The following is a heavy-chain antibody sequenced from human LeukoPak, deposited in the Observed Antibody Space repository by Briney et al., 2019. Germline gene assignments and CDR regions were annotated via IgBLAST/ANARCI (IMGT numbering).Heavy chain of an antibody. CDR1: GGSISSYY. CDR2: IYISGSGST. J-gene: IGHJ6*03. CDR3: ARIRPHDGSGSYYNTRYYYYYYMDV. Sequence: KTSETLSLTCTVSGGSISSYYWSWIRQPAGKGLEWIGRIYISGSGSTNYNPSLKSRVTISVDTSKNQFSLKLSSVTAADTAVYYCARIRPHDGSGSYYNTRYYYYYYMDVWGKGTTVTISS. V-gene: IGHV4-4*07. D-gene: IGHD3-10*01.